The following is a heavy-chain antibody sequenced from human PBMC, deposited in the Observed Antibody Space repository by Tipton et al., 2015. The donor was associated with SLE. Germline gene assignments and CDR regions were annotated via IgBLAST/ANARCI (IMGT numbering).Heavy chain of an antibody. V-gene: IGHV1-2*02. CDR2: INPNSGGT. CDR3: ARGPLYDSSGNWFDP. J-gene: IGHJ5*02. Sequence: QSGAEVKKPGASVKVSCKASGYTFTGYYMHWVRQAPGQGLEWMGWINPNSGGTNYAQKFQGRVTMTRDTSISTAYMELSSLRSEDTAVYYCARGPLYDSSGNWFDPWGQGTLVTVSS. D-gene: IGHD3-22*01. CDR1: GYTFTGYY.